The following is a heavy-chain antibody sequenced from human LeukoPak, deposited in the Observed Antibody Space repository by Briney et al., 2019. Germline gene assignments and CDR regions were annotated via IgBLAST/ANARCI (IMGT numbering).Heavy chain of an antibody. J-gene: IGHJ2*01. CDR2: IYYSGST. D-gene: IGHD2-2*01. CDR3: ARELAIPGTWYFDL. V-gene: IGHV4-59*12. CDR1: GGSISSYY. Sequence: PSETLSLTCTVSGGSISSYYWSWIRQPPGKGLEWIGYIYYSGSTNYNPSLKSRVTISVDTSKNQFSLKLSSVTAADTAVYYCARELAIPGTWYFDLWGRGTLVTVSS.